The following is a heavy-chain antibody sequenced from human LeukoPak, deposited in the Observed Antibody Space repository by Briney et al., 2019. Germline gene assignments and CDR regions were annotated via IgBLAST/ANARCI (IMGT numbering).Heavy chain of an antibody. Sequence: PSETLSLTCTVSGGSISSYYWGWIRQPPGKGLEWIGSIYYSGSTYYNPSLKSRVTISVDTSKNQFSLKLSSVTAADTAVYYCARLEAAAGTYYWGQGTLVTVSS. CDR2: IYYSGST. D-gene: IGHD6-13*01. V-gene: IGHV4-39*01. CDR3: ARLEAAAGTYY. J-gene: IGHJ4*02. CDR1: GGSISSYY.